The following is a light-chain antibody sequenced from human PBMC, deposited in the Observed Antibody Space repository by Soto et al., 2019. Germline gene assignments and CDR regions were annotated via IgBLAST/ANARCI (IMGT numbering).Light chain of an antibody. CDR2: DVS. V-gene: IGLV2-14*01. Sequence: QSVLTQPASVSGSPGQSITISCTGTSSDVGGYNYVSWYQQHPGKAPKLMIYDVSNRPSGVSNRFSGSKSGNTASLTISGLQAEDEADYYCSSYTSSSTPYVFGTGPKVTV. CDR1: SSDVGGYNY. CDR3: SSYTSSSTPYV. J-gene: IGLJ1*01.